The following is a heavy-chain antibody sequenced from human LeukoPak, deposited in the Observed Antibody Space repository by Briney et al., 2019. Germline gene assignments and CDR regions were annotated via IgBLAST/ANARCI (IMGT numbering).Heavy chain of an antibody. CDR1: GFTFSNYA. J-gene: IGHJ4*02. Sequence: GGSLRLSCAASGFTFSNYAMSWVRQAPRQGLEWVSTITAGGGVTYFADSVKGRFTISRDNSKNTLYLQMNSLRAEDTAVYYCAKSATGTYFSDWGQGTLVTVSS. CDR3: AKSATGTYFSD. V-gene: IGHV3-23*01. CDR2: ITAGGGVT. D-gene: IGHD3-10*01.